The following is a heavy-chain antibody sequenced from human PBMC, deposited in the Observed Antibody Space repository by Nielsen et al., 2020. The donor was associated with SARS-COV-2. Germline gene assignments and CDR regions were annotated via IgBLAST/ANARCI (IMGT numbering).Heavy chain of an antibody. V-gene: IGHV3-21*01. Sequence: GESLKISCAASGFTFSSYSMNWVRQAPGKGLEWVSSISSSSSYIYYADSVKGRFTISRDNAKNSLYLQTNSLRAEDTAVYYCAKEMATINSYWGQGTLVTVSS. CDR1: GFTFSSYS. CDR2: ISSSSSYI. CDR3: AKEMATINSY. D-gene: IGHD5-24*01. J-gene: IGHJ4*02.